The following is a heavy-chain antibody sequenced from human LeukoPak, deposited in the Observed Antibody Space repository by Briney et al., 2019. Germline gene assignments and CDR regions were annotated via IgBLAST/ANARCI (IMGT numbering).Heavy chain of an antibody. Sequence: GASVKVSCKVSGYTLTELSMHWVRQAPGKGLEWMGGFDPEDGETIYAQKFQGRVTMTEDTSTDTAYMELSSLRSEDTAVYYCATGVFLGASWYFDLWGRGTLVTVSS. CDR3: ATGVFLGASWYFDL. CDR1: GYTLTELS. D-gene: IGHD1-26*01. CDR2: FDPEDGET. J-gene: IGHJ2*01. V-gene: IGHV1-24*01.